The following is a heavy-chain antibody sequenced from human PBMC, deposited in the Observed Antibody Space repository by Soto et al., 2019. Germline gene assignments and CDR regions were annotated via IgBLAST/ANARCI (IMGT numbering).Heavy chain of an antibody. V-gene: IGHV3-7*03. J-gene: IGHJ6*02. Sequence: GSLRLSCTASGFTFSTYWMSWVRQAPGMGLEWVANIGEDGSEKYYVDSVKGRFTISRDNAKNSLYLQMNSLRADDTAVYYCERGSGGHNYYYGMDVWGQGTKVTVYS. CDR1: GFTFSTYW. CDR2: IGEDGSEK. D-gene: IGHD2-15*01. CDR3: ERGSGGHNYYYGMDV.